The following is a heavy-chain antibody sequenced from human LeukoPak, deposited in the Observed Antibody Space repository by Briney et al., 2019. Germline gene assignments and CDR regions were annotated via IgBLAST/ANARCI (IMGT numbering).Heavy chain of an antibody. J-gene: IGHJ4*02. CDR1: GFTVSSNY. Sequence: PGGSLRLSCAVSGFTVSSNYMSWVRQAPGKGLEWVSVIYSGGSTYYADSVKGRFTISRDNSKNTLYLQMNSLRAEDTAVYYCARLSRKMALDYWDQGTLVTVSS. D-gene: IGHD5-24*01. CDR3: ARLSRKMALDY. CDR2: IYSGGST. V-gene: IGHV3-53*01.